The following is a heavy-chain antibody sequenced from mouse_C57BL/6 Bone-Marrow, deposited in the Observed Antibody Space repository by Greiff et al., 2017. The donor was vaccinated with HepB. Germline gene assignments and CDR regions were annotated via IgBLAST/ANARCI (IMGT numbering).Heavy chain of an antibody. J-gene: IGHJ1*03. CDR2: IDPANGNT. CDR3: ARRDYGSSNWYFDV. V-gene: IGHV14-3*01. D-gene: IGHD1-1*01. CDR1: GFNIKNTY. Sequence: VHVKQSVAELVRPGASVKLSCTASGFNIKNTYMHWVKQRPEQGLEWIGRIDPANGNTKYAPKFQGKATITADTSSNTAYLQLSSLTSEDTAIYYCARRDYGSSNWYFDVWGTGTTVTVSS.